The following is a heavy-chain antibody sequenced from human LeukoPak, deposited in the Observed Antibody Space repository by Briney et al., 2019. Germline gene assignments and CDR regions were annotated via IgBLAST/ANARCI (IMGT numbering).Heavy chain of an antibody. D-gene: IGHD5-18*01. CDR1: GGSFSGYY. CDR2: INHSGST. Sequence: PSETLSLTCAVYGGSFSGYYWSWIRQPPGKGLEWIGEINHSGSTNYNPSLKSRVTISVDTSKNQFSLKLSSVTAADTAVYYCARGVRQLWFLGLFDYWGQGTLVTVSS. CDR3: ARGVRQLWFLGLFDY. V-gene: IGHV4-34*01. J-gene: IGHJ4*02.